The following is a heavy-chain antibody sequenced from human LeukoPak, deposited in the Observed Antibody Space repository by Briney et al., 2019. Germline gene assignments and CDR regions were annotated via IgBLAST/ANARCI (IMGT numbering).Heavy chain of an antibody. D-gene: IGHD5-18*01. J-gene: IGHJ4*02. Sequence: GGSLRVSCAASGFTFSSYSMNWVRQASGKGLEWVGRIRSKTNNYATEYAASVKGRFTISRDDSKNTAYLQMDSLRTEDTAVYYCTSTWIQLWFDYWGQGTLVTVSS. CDR2: IRSKTNNYAT. CDR3: TSTWIQLWFDY. V-gene: IGHV3-73*01. CDR1: GFTFSSYS.